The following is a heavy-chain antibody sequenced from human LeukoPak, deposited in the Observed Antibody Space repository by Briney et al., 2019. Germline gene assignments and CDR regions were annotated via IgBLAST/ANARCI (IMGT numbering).Heavy chain of an antibody. V-gene: IGHV3-9*01. Sequence: PGGSLRLSCAASGFTFDDYAMHWVRQAPGKGLEWASGISWNSGSIGYADSVKGRFTISRDNTKNSLYLQMNSLRAEDTALYYCAKLVAVSGGANDYWGQGTLVTVSS. J-gene: IGHJ4*02. CDR3: AKLVAVSGGANDY. D-gene: IGHD3-10*01. CDR2: ISWNSGSI. CDR1: GFTFDDYA.